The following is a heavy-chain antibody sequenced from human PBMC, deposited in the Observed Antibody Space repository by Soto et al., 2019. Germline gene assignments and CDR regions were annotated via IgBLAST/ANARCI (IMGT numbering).Heavy chain of an antibody. CDR2: ISPTSTYI. Sequence: EMHLVESGGGLVKPGGSLRLSCAASGFTFTEYNMNWVRQAPGKGLEWVSCISPTSTYIYYADSVKGRFTISRDNAKNSLYLQMNSLSAEDTAVYYCARDETFGDYSFDYWGQGTLVTV. J-gene: IGHJ4*02. CDR3: ARDETFGDYSFDY. V-gene: IGHV3-21*01. D-gene: IGHD4-17*01. CDR1: GFTFTEYN.